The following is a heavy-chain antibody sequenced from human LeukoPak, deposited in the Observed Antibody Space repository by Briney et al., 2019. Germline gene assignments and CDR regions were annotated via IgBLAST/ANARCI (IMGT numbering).Heavy chain of an antibody. J-gene: IGHJ4*02. CDR2: ISHDGTNQ. CDR1: GFNFRSYA. V-gene: IGHV3-30*01. Sequence: GRSLRLSCAASGFNFRSYAFHWVRQAPGKGLEWVAVISHDGTNQNYADSVKGRFTISRDNSNNTLYLQMNSLRAEDTAVYYCAKGDSSSWSYFDYWGQGTLVTVSS. D-gene: IGHD6-13*01. CDR3: AKGDSSSWSYFDY.